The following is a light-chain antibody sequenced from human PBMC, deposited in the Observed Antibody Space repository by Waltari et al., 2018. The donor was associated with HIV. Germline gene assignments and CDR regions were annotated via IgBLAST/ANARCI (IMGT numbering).Light chain of an antibody. CDR1: SSTIGTGSD. CDR3: QSYDSRLSGSV. Sequence: QSALTQPPSVSGAPGQRVTISCTGTSSTIGTGSDVHWYQQLPGTAPKLLIYGTSYRPSGVPDRFSGSKSGTSASLAITGLQAEDEADYYCQSYDSRLSGSVFGGGTKLTVL. CDR2: GTS. V-gene: IGLV1-40*01. J-gene: IGLJ3*02.